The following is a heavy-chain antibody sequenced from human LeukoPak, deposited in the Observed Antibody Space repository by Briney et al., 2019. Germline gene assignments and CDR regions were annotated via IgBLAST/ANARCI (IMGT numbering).Heavy chain of an antibody. V-gene: IGHV3-30*18. CDR1: GFTFSSYG. D-gene: IGHD6-19*01. Sequence: PGRSLRLSCAASGFTFSSYGMHWVRQAPGKGLEWVAVLSYDGSNKYYADSVKGRFTISRDNSKNTLYLQMNSLRAEDTAVYYCAKGVLYSSGWYFDYWGQGTLVTVSS. J-gene: IGHJ4*02. CDR3: AKGVLYSSGWYFDY. CDR2: LSYDGSNK.